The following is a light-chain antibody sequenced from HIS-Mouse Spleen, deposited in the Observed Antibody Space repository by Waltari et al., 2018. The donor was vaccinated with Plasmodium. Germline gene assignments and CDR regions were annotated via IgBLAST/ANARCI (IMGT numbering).Light chain of an antibody. J-gene: IGLJ3*02. V-gene: IGLV3-10*01. Sequence: SYELTQPPSVSVSPGQTARITCSGDALPKKYAYWYQQKSGQAPVLVIYEDSNRASGIHERFSGSSSGTMATLTISGAQVEDEAVYYCYSTDSSGNHRVFCGGTKLTVL. CDR1: ALPKKY. CDR3: YSTDSSGNHRV. CDR2: EDS.